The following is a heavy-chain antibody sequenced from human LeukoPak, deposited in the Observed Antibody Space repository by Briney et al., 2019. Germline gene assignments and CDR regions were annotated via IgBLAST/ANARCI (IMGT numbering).Heavy chain of an antibody. J-gene: IGHJ4*02. CDR3: ARVIDDSSSWYADY. CDR1: GYTFTSYG. Sequence: DSVKVSCKASGYTFTSYGISWVRQAPGQGLEWMGWISAYNGNTNYAQKLQGRVTMTTDTSTSTSYMELRSLRSDDTAVYYCARVIDDSSSWYADYWGQGTLVSVSS. V-gene: IGHV1-18*01. D-gene: IGHD6-13*01. CDR2: ISAYNGNT.